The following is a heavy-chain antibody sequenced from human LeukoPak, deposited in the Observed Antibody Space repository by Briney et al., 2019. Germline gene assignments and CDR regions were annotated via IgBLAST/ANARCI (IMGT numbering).Heavy chain of an antibody. CDR2: IYSGGST. CDR3: ARGPLIAVAGAASSDP. D-gene: IGHD6-19*01. Sequence: PSETLSLTCTVSGGSISSYYWSWIRQPPGKGLEWVSVIYSGGSTYYADSVKGRFTISRDNSKNTLYLQMNSLRAEDTAVYYCARGPLIAVAGAASSDPWGQGTLVTVSS. V-gene: IGHV3-53*05. J-gene: IGHJ5*02. CDR1: GGSISSYY.